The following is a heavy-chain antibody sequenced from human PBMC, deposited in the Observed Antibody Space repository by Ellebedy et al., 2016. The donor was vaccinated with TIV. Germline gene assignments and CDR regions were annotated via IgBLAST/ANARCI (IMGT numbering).Heavy chain of an antibody. CDR1: GYTFTGYY. V-gene: IGHV1-2*04. Sequence: AASVKVSCKASGYTFTGYYMHWVRQAPGQGLEWMGWINPNSGGPNYAQKFQGWVTMTRDTSISTAYMELSRLRSDDTAVYYCARDRSDILTGYYISYFDYWGQGTLVTVSS. D-gene: IGHD3-9*01. J-gene: IGHJ4*02. CDR2: INPNSGGP. CDR3: ARDRSDILTGYYISYFDY.